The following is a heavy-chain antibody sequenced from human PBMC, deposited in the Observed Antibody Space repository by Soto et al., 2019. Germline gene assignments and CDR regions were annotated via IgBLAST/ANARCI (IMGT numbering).Heavy chain of an antibody. CDR1: GGTFSSYA. Sequence: QVQLVQSGAEVKKPGSSVKVSCKASGGTFSSYAISWVRQAPGQGLEWMGGIVPIFGRANYAQEFQGRVTISADEATSTAYMELRSLRSEDTAVYYCARDPPGGVGVMDVWSQGTTVSVSS. D-gene: IGHD3-16*01. CDR2: IVPIFGRA. J-gene: IGHJ6*02. V-gene: IGHV1-69*01. CDR3: ARDPPGGVGVMDV.